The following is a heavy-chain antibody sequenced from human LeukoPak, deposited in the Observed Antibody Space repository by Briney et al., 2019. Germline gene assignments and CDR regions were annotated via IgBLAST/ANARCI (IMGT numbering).Heavy chain of an antibody. CDR2: INHSGST. V-gene: IGHV4-34*01. CDR3: ARTRIAARRKFDY. Sequence: SETLSLTCAVYGGSFSGYYWSWIRQPPGKGLEWIGEINHSGSTNYNPSLKSRVTISVDTSKNQFSLKLSSVTAADTAAYYCARTRIAARRKFDYWGQGTLVTVSS. J-gene: IGHJ4*02. D-gene: IGHD6-6*01. CDR1: GGSFSGYY.